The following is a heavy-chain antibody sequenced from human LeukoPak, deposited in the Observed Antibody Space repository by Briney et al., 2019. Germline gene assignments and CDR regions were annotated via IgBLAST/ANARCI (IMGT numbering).Heavy chain of an antibody. V-gene: IGHV1-2*02. CDR1: GYTFSGYC. CDR3: ARAQSLTATAGTFANS. J-gene: IGHJ4*02. CDR2: INPNSGGT. Sequence: ASVKVSCKASGYTFSGYCLHWVRRAPGQGFEWMGWINPNSGGTYYTQRFQGRVTMTRDTSISTAYMELSSLRSDDTAVYYCARAQSLTATAGTFANSWGQGTLVTVSS. D-gene: IGHD6-13*01.